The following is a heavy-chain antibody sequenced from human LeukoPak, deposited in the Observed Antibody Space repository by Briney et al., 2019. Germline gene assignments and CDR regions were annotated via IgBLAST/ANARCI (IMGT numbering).Heavy chain of an antibody. Sequence: GGSLRLSCAASGFTFSSYAMHWVRQAPGKGLEGVAVISYDGSNKYYADSVKGRFTISRDNSKNTLYLQMNSLRAEDTAVYYCARERTGHDAFDIWGQGTMVTVSS. CDR3: ARERTGHDAFDI. V-gene: IGHV3-30-3*01. D-gene: IGHD1-1*01. CDR1: GFTFSSYA. CDR2: ISYDGSNK. J-gene: IGHJ3*02.